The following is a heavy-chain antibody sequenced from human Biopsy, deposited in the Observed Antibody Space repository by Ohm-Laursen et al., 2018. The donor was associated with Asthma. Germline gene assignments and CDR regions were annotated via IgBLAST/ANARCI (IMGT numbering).Heavy chain of an antibody. CDR3: VRGSSSWHHGPFHYYYGLDV. Sequence: TLSLTCSLSSGSGGYMRSGNYYWGWIRQPPVKGLEWIGSIYYSGTTYYNPSLESRVTVSADTSKNQFSLKLTSVTAADTAVYYCVRGSSSWHHGPFHYYYGLDVWGQGTTATVSS. CDR1: SGSGGYMRSGNYY. CDR2: IYYSGTT. V-gene: IGHV4-39*01. J-gene: IGHJ6*02. D-gene: IGHD6-13*01.